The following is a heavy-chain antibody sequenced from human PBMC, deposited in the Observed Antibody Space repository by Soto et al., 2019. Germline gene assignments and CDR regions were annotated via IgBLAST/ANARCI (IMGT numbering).Heavy chain of an antibody. Sequence: QVQLVESGGGVVQPGRSLRLSCAASGFTFSSYAMHWVRQAPGKGLEWVAVISYAGSNKYYADSVKGRFTISRDNSKNTLYLQMNSLRAEDTAVYYCARGGCSSTSCAASDYWGQGTLVTVSS. CDR1: GFTFSSYA. J-gene: IGHJ4*02. CDR3: ARGGCSSTSCAASDY. D-gene: IGHD2-2*01. V-gene: IGHV3-30*14. CDR2: ISYAGSNK.